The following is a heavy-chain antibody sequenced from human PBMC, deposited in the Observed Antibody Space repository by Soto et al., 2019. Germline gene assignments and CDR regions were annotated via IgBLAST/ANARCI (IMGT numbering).Heavy chain of an antibody. CDR2: MNPNSGNT. D-gene: IGHD2-2*01. CDR1: GYTFTSYD. CDR3: ARGYCSSTSCSHPVADY. V-gene: IGHV1-8*01. Sequence: ASVKVSCKASGYTFTSYDINWVRQATGQGLEWMGWMNPNSGNTGYAQKFQGRVTMTRNTSISTAYMELSSLRSEDTAVYYCARGYCSSTSCSHPVADYWGQGTLVTVSS. J-gene: IGHJ4*02.